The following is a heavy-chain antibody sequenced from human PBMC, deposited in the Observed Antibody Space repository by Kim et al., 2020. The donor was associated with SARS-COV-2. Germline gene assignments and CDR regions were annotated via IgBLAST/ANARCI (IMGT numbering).Heavy chain of an antibody. Sequence: SETLSLTCAVYGGSFSGYYWSWIRQPPGKGLEWIGEINHSGSTNYNPSLKSRVTISVDTSKNQFSLKLSSVTAADTAVYYCARVYAGLSGYFDLWGRGTLVTVSS. V-gene: IGHV4-34*01. J-gene: IGHJ2*01. D-gene: IGHD4-17*01. CDR3: ARVYAGLSGYFDL. CDR2: INHSGST. CDR1: GGSFSGYY.